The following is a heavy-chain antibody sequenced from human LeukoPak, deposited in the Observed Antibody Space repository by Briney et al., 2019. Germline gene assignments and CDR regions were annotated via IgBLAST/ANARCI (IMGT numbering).Heavy chain of an antibody. CDR3: ATDLSSRWYFHFDY. CDR1: GGSISSYY. J-gene: IGHJ4*02. V-gene: IGHV4-4*09. D-gene: IGHD6-13*01. Sequence: SETLSLTCTVSGGSISSYYWSWIRQPPGKGLEWIGYIYTSGSTNYNPSLKSRVTISVDTSKNQFSLKLSSVTAADTAVYYCATDLSSRWYFHFDYWGQGTLVTVSS. CDR2: IYTSGST.